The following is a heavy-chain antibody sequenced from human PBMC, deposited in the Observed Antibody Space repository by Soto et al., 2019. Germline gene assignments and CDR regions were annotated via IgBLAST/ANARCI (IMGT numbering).Heavy chain of an antibody. J-gene: IGHJ3*02. Sequence: QVQLVESGGGVVQPGRSLRLSCAASGFTFSAYTMHWVRQPPGKGLEWVAVISYDGNNERYTDPVKGRFTVSRDNSKSTLYLQMNSLKSEDTAVYYCARDGYSGSSDGFDIWGQGTMVTVSS. CDR3: ARDGYSGSSDGFDI. CDR1: GFTFSAYT. D-gene: IGHD1-26*01. CDR2: ISYDGNNE. V-gene: IGHV3-30-3*01.